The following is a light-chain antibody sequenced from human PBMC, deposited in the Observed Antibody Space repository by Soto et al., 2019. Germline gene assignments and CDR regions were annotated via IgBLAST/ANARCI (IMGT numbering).Light chain of an antibody. J-gene: IGKJ1*01. CDR1: QSVSSN. CDR3: QQYINWPVT. Sequence: EIVMTQSPATLSVSPGERATLSCRASQSVSSNLAWYQQKPGQAPRLLIYGASTRATGIPARFSGSGSGTEFTLTISSLQSEDFAVYYCQQYINWPVTFGQGTMVDIK. V-gene: IGKV3-15*01. CDR2: GAS.